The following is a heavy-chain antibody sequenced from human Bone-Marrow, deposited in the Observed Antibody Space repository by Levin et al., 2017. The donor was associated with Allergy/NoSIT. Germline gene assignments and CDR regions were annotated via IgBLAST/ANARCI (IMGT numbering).Heavy chain of an antibody. CDR2: IKEDGSEK. J-gene: IGHJ4*02. Sequence: AGGSLRLSCSVSGFSFRDYWMSWVRQAPGKGLEWVANIKEDGSEKLSADSVKGRFIISRDNDKNSLYLQMNSLRVEDMAVYYCARARRTASTPEFFDFWGQGTLVTVSS. CDR3: ARARRTASTPEFFDF. CDR1: GFSFRDYW. V-gene: IGHV3-7*01. D-gene: IGHD2-21*02.